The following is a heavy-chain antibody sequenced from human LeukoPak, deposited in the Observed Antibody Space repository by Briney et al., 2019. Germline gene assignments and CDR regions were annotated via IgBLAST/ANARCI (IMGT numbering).Heavy chain of an antibody. J-gene: IGHJ4*02. CDR1: GFTFSPVW. CDR3: AKKGVGKNYYDSSGYWGLDFDY. Sequence: GGSLRLSCAASGFTFSPVWMHWVRQAPGKGLEWVSAISGSGGSTYYADSVKGRFTISRDNSKNTLYLQMNSLRAEDTAVYYCAKKGVGKNYYDSSGYWGLDFDYWGQGTLVTVSS. V-gene: IGHV3-23*01. D-gene: IGHD3-22*01. CDR2: ISGSGGST.